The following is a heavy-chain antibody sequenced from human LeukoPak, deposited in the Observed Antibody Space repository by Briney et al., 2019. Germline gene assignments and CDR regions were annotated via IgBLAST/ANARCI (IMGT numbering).Heavy chain of an antibody. D-gene: IGHD1-26*01. CDR2: IDPSDSHT. Sequence: GESLKISCKGSGYTYTNYWIIWVRQMPGKGLEWMGRIDPSDSHTNYSPSFQSHVTISADKSISTAYLQWSSLKASDTAVYYCVRPGPSGSYAYWGPGTLVTVSS. V-gene: IGHV5-10-1*01. CDR1: GYTYTNYW. CDR3: VRPGPSGSYAY. J-gene: IGHJ4*02.